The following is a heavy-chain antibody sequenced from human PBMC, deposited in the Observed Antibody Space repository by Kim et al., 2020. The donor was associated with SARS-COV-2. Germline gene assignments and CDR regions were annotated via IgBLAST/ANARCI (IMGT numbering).Heavy chain of an antibody. D-gene: IGHD1-7*01. CDR3: ARGAGDNLNYGGFLEY. Sequence: GGSLRLSCVASGFTFSGYSMNWVRQAPGTGLEWVSSLDRAGSNIYYADSVKGRFTISRDNVKDSLFLQMNSLRAEDTALYYCARGAGDNLNYGGFLEYWG. CDR2: LDRAGSNI. J-gene: IGHJ4*01. CDR1: GFTFSGYS. V-gene: IGHV3-21*01.